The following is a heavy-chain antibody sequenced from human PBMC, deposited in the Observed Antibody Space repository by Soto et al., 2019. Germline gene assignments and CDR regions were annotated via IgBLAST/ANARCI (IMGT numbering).Heavy chain of an antibody. CDR1: GYSFTNYW. V-gene: IGHV5-51*01. CDR3: ARGDSSGWSYHYYQGMDV. Sequence: GQSLKISYKGSGYSFTNYWIAWVRQMPGKGLEWMGIIYPDDSDTIYSPSFEVQVTISADKSISTAYLQWSSLKASDTAMYYCARGDSSGWSYHYYQGMDVWGQGTTVTVSS. J-gene: IGHJ6*02. CDR2: IYPDDSDT. D-gene: IGHD6-19*01.